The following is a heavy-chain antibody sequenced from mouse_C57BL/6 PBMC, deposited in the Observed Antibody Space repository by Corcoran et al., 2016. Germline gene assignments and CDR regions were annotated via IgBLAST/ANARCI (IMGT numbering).Heavy chain of an antibody. CDR1: GFNIKNTY. D-gene: IGHD1-1*01. CDR3: ASGIYYYGRGAMDY. J-gene: IGHJ4*01. V-gene: IGHV14-3*01. Sequence: EVQLQQSVAELVRPGASVKLSCTASGFNIKNTYMPWVKQRPEPGLEWIGRIDPANGNTKYAPKFQGKATITADTSSNTAYLQLSSLTSEDSAIYYCASGIYYYGRGAMDYWGQGTSVTVSS. CDR2: IDPANGNT.